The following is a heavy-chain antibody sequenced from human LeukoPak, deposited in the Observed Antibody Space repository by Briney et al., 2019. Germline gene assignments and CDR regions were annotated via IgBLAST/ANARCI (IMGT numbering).Heavy chain of an antibody. CDR2: RKQDGSEK. CDR1: GFTFSSYW. D-gene: IGHD6-19*01. J-gene: IGHJ4*02. V-gene: IGHV3-7*01. Sequence: GGSLRLSCAASGFTFSSYWMSWVRQAPGKGLEWVANRKQDGSEKYYVDSVKGRFTISRDNAKNSLYLQMNSLRAEDTAVYYCARELAAYSSGNDYWGQGTLVTVSS. CDR3: ARELAAYSSGNDY.